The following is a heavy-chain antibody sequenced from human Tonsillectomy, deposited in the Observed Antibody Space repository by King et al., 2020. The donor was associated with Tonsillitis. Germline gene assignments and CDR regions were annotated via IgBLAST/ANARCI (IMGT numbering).Heavy chain of an antibody. V-gene: IGHV4-39*01. CDR2: MYNSGST. Sequence: LQLQESGPGLVKPSETLSLTCTVSGGSISSSSYYWGWIRQPPGKGLEWIGNMYNSGSTYYNPSLKSRVTISVDTSKNQFSLKLSSVTAADTAVYYWARQGDSGWYNWYFDLWGRGTLVTVSS. J-gene: IGHJ2*01. D-gene: IGHD6-19*01. CDR1: GGSISSSSYY. CDR3: ARQGDSGWYNWYFDL.